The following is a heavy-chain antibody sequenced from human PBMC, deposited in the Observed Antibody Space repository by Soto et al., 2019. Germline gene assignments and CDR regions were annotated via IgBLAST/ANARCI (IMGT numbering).Heavy chain of an antibody. V-gene: IGHV3-23*01. CDR3: AKFGRWLAHFDY. CDR1: GFTFSSYA. J-gene: IGHJ4*02. D-gene: IGHD6-19*01. CDR2: ISGSGGTT. Sequence: PGGSLRLSCVASGFTFSSYAMTWVRQAPGKGLEWVSSISGSGGTTYYADSVKGRFSISRDNSKKTVNLQMNSLRAEDTAVYYCAKFGRWLAHFDYWGQGTLVTVSS.